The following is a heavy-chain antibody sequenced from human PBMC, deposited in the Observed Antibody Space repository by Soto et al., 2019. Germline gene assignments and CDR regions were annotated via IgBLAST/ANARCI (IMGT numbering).Heavy chain of an antibody. V-gene: IGHV5-51*01. J-gene: IGHJ3*02. CDR3: ARHPPGSSVGFDI. CDR2: IYPGDSDT. CDR1: GYSFTSYW. Sequence: CKGSGYSFTSYWIGWVRQMPGKGLEWMGIIYPGDSDTRYSPSFQGQVTISADKSISTAYLQWSSLKASDTAMYYCARHPPGSSVGFDIWGQGTMVTVSS. D-gene: IGHD2-2*01.